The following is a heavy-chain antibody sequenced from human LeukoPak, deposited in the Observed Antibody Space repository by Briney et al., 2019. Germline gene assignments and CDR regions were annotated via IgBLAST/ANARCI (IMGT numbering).Heavy chain of an antibody. CDR2: INTTSGGT. CDR3: ARDFYYSGSGAFDL. D-gene: IGHD3-10*01. J-gene: IGHJ4*02. CDR1: GYTVTVNY. Sequence: ASVNVSCKASGYTVTVNYMHWVRQAPGQGLEWIGWINTTSGGTNYAQKLQGRVTMTRDTSISTAYMELSRLTSDDTAVYYCARDFYYSGSGAFDLWGQGALVTVSS. V-gene: IGHV1-2*02.